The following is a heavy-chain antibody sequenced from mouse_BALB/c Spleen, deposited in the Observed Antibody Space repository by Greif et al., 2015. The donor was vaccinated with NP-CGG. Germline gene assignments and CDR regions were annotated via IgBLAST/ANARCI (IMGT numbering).Heavy chain of an antibody. V-gene: IGHV5-6-3*01. J-gene: IGHJ4*01. CDR3: ARAYYYGRSYDAMDY. D-gene: IGHD1-1*01. CDR1: GFTFSSYG. Sequence: DVMLVESGGGLVQPGGSLKLSCAASGFTFSSYGMSWVRQTPDKRLELVATINSNGGSTYYPDSVKGRFTISRDNAKNTLYLQMSSLKSEDTAMYYCARAYYYGRSYDAMDYWGQGTSVTVSS. CDR2: INSNGGST.